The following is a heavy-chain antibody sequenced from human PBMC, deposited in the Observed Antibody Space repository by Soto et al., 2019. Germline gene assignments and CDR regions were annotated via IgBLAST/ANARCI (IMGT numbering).Heavy chain of an antibody. CDR2: ISSSSSYT. D-gene: IGHD6-19*01. Sequence: EVQLVESGGGLVQPGGSLRLSCVASGFTFSDYSMNWVRQAPGKGLEWVSYISSSSSYTNYADSVKGRFTISRDNAKNSLYLQMKSLRAEDTAVYYCARDRSPTVAGTRGTWFDPWGQGTLVTVSS. CDR1: GFTFSDYS. J-gene: IGHJ5*02. CDR3: ARDRSPTVAGTRGTWFDP. V-gene: IGHV3-48*04.